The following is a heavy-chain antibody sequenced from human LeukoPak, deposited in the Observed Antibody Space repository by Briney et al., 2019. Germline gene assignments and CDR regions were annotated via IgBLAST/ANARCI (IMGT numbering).Heavy chain of an antibody. CDR1: GYSFSSYW. CDR2: IFPGDSDT. J-gene: IGHJ6*02. Sequence: GESLKISCKGSGYSFSSYWIAWVRQMPGKGLEWMGIIFPGDSDTRYSPSFQGRVTISADKTISPAYLQWSSLKASDTAMYYCARRHDGGGWDKYGMDVWGQGTTVTVSS. V-gene: IGHV5-51*01. D-gene: IGHD4-23*01. CDR3: ARRHDGGGWDKYGMDV.